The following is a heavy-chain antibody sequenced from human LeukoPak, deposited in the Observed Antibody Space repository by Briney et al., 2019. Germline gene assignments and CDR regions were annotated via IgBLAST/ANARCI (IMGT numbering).Heavy chain of an antibody. CDR1: GGSISSSSYY. V-gene: IGHV4-39*01. J-gene: IGHJ4*02. CDR3: VSRITIFGVVIADYFAY. D-gene: IGHD3-3*01. CDR2: IYYSGST. Sequence: KPSETLSLTCTVSGGSISSSSYYWGWIRQPPGKGLEWIGSIYYSGSTYYNPSLKSRVTISVDTSKNQFSLKLGSVTAADTAVYYCVSRITIFGVVIADYFAYWGQGTLVTVSS.